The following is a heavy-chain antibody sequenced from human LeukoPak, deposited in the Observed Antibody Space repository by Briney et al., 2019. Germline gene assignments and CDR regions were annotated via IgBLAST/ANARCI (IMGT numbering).Heavy chain of an antibody. Sequence: GGSLRLSCVASGFTFSSYNMNWVRQAPGKGLEWLSYISSSGSVRHYADSVKGRFTISRDNAKNSLYLQMNSLRAEDMALYYCAKAKSYYDSSGYYFDYWGQGTLVTVSS. J-gene: IGHJ4*02. CDR3: AKAKSYYDSSGYYFDY. CDR1: GFTFSSYN. D-gene: IGHD3-22*01. V-gene: IGHV3-48*04. CDR2: ISSSGSVR.